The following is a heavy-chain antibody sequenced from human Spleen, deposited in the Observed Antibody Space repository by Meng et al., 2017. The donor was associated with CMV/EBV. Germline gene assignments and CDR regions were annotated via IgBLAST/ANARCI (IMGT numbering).Heavy chain of an antibody. CDR3: AKDLLPYYYYGMDV. CDR1: GFTFDNYG. J-gene: IGHJ6*02. CDR2: INWSGGSP. Sequence: GESLKISCAASGFTFDNYGMSWVRQAPGKGLEWVSSINWSGGSPDYADSVKGRFTISRDNSKNTLYLQMNSLRAEDTAVYYCAKDLLPYYYYGMDVWGQGTTVTVSS. V-gene: IGHV3-20*04.